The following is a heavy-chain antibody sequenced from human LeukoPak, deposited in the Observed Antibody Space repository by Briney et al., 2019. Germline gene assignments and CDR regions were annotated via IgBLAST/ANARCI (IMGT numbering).Heavy chain of an antibody. CDR1: GFTFSSYS. D-gene: IGHD6-19*01. V-gene: IGHV3-21*01. J-gene: IGHJ3*02. CDR2: ISSSSSYI. CDR3: ARGGWYGYDAFDI. Sequence: PGGSLRLSCAASGFTFSSYSMNWVRQAPGKGLEWVSSISSSSSYIYYADSVKGRFTISRDNAKNSLYLQMNSLRAEDTAVYYCARGGWYGYDAFDIWGQGTMVTVSS.